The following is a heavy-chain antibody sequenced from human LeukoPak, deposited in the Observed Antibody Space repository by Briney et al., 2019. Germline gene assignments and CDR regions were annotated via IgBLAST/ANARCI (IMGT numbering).Heavy chain of an antibody. CDR3: ARERTTTTWTES. V-gene: IGHV4-59*01. D-gene: IGHD1-7*01. J-gene: IGHJ4*02. CDR1: GGSISPYY. Sequence: SETLSLTCSVSGGSISPYYWSWIRQPPGKGLGWIGYISHTGSPDYNPYNPSLRSRVTMSVDTSKNQFSLKLTSVTAADTAVYYCARERTTTTWTESWGQGTLVIVSS. CDR2: ISHTGSPDYN.